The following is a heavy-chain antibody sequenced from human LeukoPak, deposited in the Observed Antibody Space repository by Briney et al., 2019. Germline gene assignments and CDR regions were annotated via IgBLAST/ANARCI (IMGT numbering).Heavy chain of an antibody. D-gene: IGHD3-10*01. V-gene: IGHV3-48*01. CDR1: GFTFSTSG. Sequence: GGSLRLSCAASGFTFSTSGMHWVRQAPGKGLEWVSYISSSSSTIYYADSVKGRFTISRDNAKNSLYLQMNSLRAEDTAVYYCARDRGVRGPWGQGTLVTVSS. CDR2: ISSSSSTI. J-gene: IGHJ4*02. CDR3: ARDRGVRGP.